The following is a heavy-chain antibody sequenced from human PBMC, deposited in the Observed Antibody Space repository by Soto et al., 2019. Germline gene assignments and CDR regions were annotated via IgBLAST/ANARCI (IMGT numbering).Heavy chain of an antibody. V-gene: IGHV5-51*01. CDR3: ARLSGSYYEPFDY. D-gene: IGHD1-26*01. CDR2: IYPGDSDT. CDR1: GYSFTSYW. J-gene: IGHJ4*02. Sequence: GESLKISCKGSGYSFTSYWIAWVRQMPGKGLEWMGIIYPGDSDTRYSPSFQGQVTISADKSISTAYLQWDSLKASDTAMYYCARLSGSYYEPFDYWGQGTLVTVSS.